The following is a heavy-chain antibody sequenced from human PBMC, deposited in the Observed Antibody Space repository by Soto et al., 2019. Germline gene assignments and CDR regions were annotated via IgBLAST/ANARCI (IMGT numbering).Heavy chain of an antibody. J-gene: IGHJ4*02. V-gene: IGHV4-4*07. CDR2: IYTSGST. CDR3: ARNSGAYQGFDY. D-gene: IGHD2-2*01. Sequence: SETLSLTCTVSGGSISSYYWSWIRQPAGKGLEWIGRIYTSGSTNYNPSLKSRVTVSLDTSKNEFSLRVSSVTAADTAVYYCARNSGAYQGFDYWGQGTLVTVSS. CDR1: GGSISSYY.